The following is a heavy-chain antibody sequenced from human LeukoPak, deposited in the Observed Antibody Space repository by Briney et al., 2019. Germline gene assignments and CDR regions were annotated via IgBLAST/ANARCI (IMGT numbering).Heavy chain of an antibody. CDR1: GYSFTNYS. V-gene: IGHV5-10-1*01. Sequence: GESLKISCQRSGYSFTNYSISWVRQMPGKGLEWMGTIDPTDSYINKSPSFQGHVTISAEKSISTAYLQWSSLKASDTAIYYCARGMRTLDLYIVHTGRGTLVTVSS. J-gene: IGHJ2*01. CDR2: IDPTDSYI. CDR3: ARGMRTLDLYIVH. D-gene: IGHD6-13*01.